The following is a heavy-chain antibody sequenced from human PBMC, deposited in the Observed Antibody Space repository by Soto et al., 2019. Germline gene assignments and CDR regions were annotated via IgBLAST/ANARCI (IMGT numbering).Heavy chain of an antibody. V-gene: IGHV1-69*13. D-gene: IGHD4-17*01. J-gene: IGHJ4*02. CDR3: AINIATTVNEFDY. CDR2: IIPIFGTA. CDR1: GGTFSSYA. Sequence: SVKVSCKASGGTFSSYAISWVRQAPGQGLEWMGGIIPIFGTANYAQKFQGRVTITADESTSTAYMELSSLRSEDTAVYYCAINIATTVNEFDYWGQGTLVTVYS.